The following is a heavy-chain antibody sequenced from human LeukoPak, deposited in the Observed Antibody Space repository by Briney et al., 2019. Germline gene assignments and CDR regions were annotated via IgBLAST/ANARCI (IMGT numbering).Heavy chain of an antibody. CDR3: ARSLAYCGGDCYSDY. D-gene: IGHD2-21*02. V-gene: IGHV1-2*02. CDR1: GYTFTGYY. Sequence: GASVKVSCKASGYTFTGYYMHWVRQAPGQGLEWMGWINPNSGGTNYAQKFQGRVTMTRDTSMSTAYMELRRLRSDDTAVYYCARSLAYCGGDCYSDYWGQGTLVTVSS. CDR2: INPNSGGT. J-gene: IGHJ4*02.